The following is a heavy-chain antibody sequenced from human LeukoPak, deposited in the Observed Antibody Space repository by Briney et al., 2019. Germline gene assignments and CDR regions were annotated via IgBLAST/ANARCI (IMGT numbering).Heavy chain of an antibody. CDR1: GFIFSTYS. J-gene: IGHJ4*02. CDR2: ISSSRSFI. D-gene: IGHD3-22*01. CDR3: ARVTGGFYSHFDY. Sequence: PGGSLRLSCAASGFIFSTYSMNWVRQAPGRGLEWVSSISSSRSFIYYADSVQGRFTISRDNAKNALYLQMNSLRAEDTAAFYCARVTGGFYSHFDYWGKGTLVTVSS. V-gene: IGHV3-21*01.